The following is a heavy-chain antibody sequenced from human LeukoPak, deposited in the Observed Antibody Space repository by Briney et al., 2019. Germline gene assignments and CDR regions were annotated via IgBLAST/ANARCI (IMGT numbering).Heavy chain of an antibody. CDR3: AREVSEGFDF. Sequence: PVGSLRLSCTASGVTVSGDGMNWSRKAQGKGLEWVSSFGTRSTSVYHAGSVKGRFAISRDNAKNSLYLQMNSLRAEDTALYYCAREVSEGFDFWGQGTLVTVSS. CDR1: GVTVSGDG. D-gene: IGHD3-22*01. CDR2: FGTRSTSV. V-gene: IGHV3-21*01. J-gene: IGHJ4*02.